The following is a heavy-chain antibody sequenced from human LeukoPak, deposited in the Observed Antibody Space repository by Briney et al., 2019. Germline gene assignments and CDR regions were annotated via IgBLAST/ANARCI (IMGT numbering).Heavy chain of an antibody. CDR1: GGSISSYY. CDR2: IYYSGST. CDR3: ARDSRVARYYGSGSYQARFDP. J-gene: IGHJ5*02. D-gene: IGHD3-10*01. Sequence: SETLSLTCTVSGGSISSYYWSWIRQPPGKGLEWIGYIYYSGSTNYNPSLKSRVTISVDTSKNQFSLKLSSVTAADTAVYYCARDSRVARYYGSGSYQARFDPWGQGTLVTVSS. V-gene: IGHV4-59*01.